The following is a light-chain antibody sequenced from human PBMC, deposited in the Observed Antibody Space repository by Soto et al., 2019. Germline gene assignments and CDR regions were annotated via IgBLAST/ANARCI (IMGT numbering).Light chain of an antibody. V-gene: IGLV3-21*02. CDR1: NIGAKG. CDR3: QVWHSTSVRV. Sequence: SYELTQPPSVSVAPGQTARITYGGNNIGAKGVHWYQQKKPGQAPVLVVFDDRARPSAIPERFSGSNSGNTATLTISRVEAGDEADYYCQVWHSTSVRVFGGGTKSPS. CDR2: DDR. J-gene: IGLJ2*01.